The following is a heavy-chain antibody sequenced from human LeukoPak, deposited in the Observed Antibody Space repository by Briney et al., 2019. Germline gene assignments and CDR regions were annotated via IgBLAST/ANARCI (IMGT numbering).Heavy chain of an antibody. CDR1: GGSISSGGYS. J-gene: IGHJ2*01. CDR2: IYHSGST. CDR3: ASSGLPWYFDL. Sequence: SQTLSLTCAVSGGSISSGGYSWSWIRQPPGKGLEWIGYIYHSGSTYYNPSLKSRVTISVDRSKNQFSLKLSSVTAADTAVYYCASSGLPWYFDLWGRGTLVTVSS. D-gene: IGHD6-25*01. V-gene: IGHV4-30-2*01.